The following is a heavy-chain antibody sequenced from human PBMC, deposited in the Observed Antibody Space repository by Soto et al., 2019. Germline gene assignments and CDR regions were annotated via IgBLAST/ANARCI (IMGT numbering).Heavy chain of an antibody. CDR1: GGSISSYY. J-gene: IGHJ4*02. Sequence: SETLSLTCTVSGGSISSYYWSWIRQPPGKGLEWIGYIYYSGSTNYNPSLKSRVTISVDTSKNQFSLKLSSVTAADTAVYYCARDNCISTSCYADYWGQGTLVTVS. CDR3: ARDNCISTSCYADY. D-gene: IGHD2-2*01. V-gene: IGHV4-59*01. CDR2: IYYSGST.